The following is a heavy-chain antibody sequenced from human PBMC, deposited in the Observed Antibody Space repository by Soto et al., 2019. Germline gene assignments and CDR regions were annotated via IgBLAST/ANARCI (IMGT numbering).Heavy chain of an antibody. CDR1: GFSLSAYGVR. CDR3: AHTKDSSGFLTS. CDR2: IHWNDDK. Sequence: GSGPTLVNPTLTLTLTCSFSGFSLSAYGVRVIWFRQPPGETLEWLALIHWNDDKRYSPYLKSRLTITKDTSKNQVVLTLTNLDPLDTGTYFCAHTKDSSGFLTSWGQGILVTVSS. J-gene: IGHJ5*02. V-gene: IGHV2-5*01. D-gene: IGHD3-22*01.